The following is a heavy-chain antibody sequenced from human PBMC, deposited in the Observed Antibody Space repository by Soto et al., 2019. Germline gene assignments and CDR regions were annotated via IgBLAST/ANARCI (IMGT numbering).Heavy chain of an antibody. CDR1: GFSFSTYG. CDR2: VSGGSGTT. V-gene: IGHV3-23*01. D-gene: IGHD1-1*01. Sequence: EVQLLESGGGLVQPGGSLRLSCAVSGFSFSTYGVTWVRQAPGKGLEWVSGVSGGSGTTHYADSVKGRFTITGDTSKNTVYLQMNSPRVEDTAVYYCAKWNGYGDHWGQGTLVTVSS. CDR3: AKWNGYGDH. J-gene: IGHJ4*02.